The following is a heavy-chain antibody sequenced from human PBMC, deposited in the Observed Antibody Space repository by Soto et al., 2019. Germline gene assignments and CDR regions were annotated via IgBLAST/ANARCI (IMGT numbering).Heavy chain of an antibody. J-gene: IGHJ4*02. Sequence: ASVKVSCKLCRYTLAELSMHWVRQAPGKGLEWMGGCGPEDDETFYAHKFQSRVTMTEDTSTDTAYMELSSLRSEDTAVYYYATLRRYFDSASDYWGQGTLVTVSS. CDR1: RYTLAELS. D-gene: IGHD3-9*01. CDR2: CGPEDDET. V-gene: IGHV1-24*01. CDR3: ATLRRYFDSASDY.